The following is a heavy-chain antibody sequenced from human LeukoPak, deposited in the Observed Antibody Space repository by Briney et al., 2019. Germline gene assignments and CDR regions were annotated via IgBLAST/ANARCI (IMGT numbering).Heavy chain of an antibody. D-gene: IGHD3-22*01. CDR2: IYYSGST. Sequence: PSETLSLTCTVSGDSITSSTYYWGWIRQPPGKGLEWIGSIYYSGSTYYNPSLKSRVTISVDTSKNQFSLKLSSVTAADTAVYYCARHGDITMIVGPFDPWGQGTLVTVSS. J-gene: IGHJ5*02. CDR3: ARHGDITMIVGPFDP. V-gene: IGHV4-39*01. CDR1: GDSITSSTYY.